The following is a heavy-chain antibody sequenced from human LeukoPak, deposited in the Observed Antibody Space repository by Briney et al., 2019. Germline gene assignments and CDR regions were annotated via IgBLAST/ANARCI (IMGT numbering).Heavy chain of an antibody. CDR1: GFTFSSYA. CDR2: ISGSGGST. D-gene: IGHD6-19*01. Sequence: PGRSLRLSCAASGFTFSSYAMSWVRQAPGKGLEWVSAISGSGGSTYYADSVKGRFTISRDNSKNTLYLQMNSLRAEDTAVYYCAKGGSGWYRGWFDPWGQGTLVTVSS. J-gene: IGHJ5*02. CDR3: AKGGSGWYRGWFDP. V-gene: IGHV3-23*01.